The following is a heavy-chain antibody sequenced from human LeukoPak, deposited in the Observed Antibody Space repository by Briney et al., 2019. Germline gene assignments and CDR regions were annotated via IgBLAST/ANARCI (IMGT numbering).Heavy chain of an antibody. J-gene: IGHJ2*01. CDR2: IYTSGST. V-gene: IGHV4-4*07. Sequence: SETLSLTCTVSGGSISSYYWSWIRQPAGKGLEWIGRIYTSGSTNCNPSLKSRVTMSVETSKNQFSLKLSSVTAADTAVYYCARGSDGYWYFDLWGRGTLVTVSS. CDR1: GGSISSYY. CDR3: ARGSDGYWYFDL.